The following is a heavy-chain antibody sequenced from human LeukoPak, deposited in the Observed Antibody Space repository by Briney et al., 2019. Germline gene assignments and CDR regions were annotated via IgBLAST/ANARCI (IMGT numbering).Heavy chain of an antibody. Sequence: GGSLRLSCAASGFTFSSYWMSWVRQAPGKGLEWVANIKQDGNEKYYVDSVKGRFTISRDNAKNSLYLQMNSLRAEDTAVYYCAELGITMIGGVWGKGTTVTISS. D-gene: IGHD3-10*02. CDR3: AELGITMIGGV. CDR2: IKQDGNEK. V-gene: IGHV3-7*01. CDR1: GFTFSSYW. J-gene: IGHJ6*04.